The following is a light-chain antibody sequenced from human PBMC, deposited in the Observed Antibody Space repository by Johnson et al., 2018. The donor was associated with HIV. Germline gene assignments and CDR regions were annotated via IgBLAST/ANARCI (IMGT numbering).Light chain of an antibody. CDR2: ENN. V-gene: IGLV1-51*02. Sequence: QSVLTQPPSVSAAPGQKVTISCSGSGSNIGNNYVSWYQQLPGTAPKLLIYENNKRPSGIPDRFSGSKSGTSATLGITGLQTGDEADYYCGTWDSSLSAGVFGTGTTVIVL. J-gene: IGLJ1*01. CDR3: GTWDSSLSAGV. CDR1: GSNIGNNY.